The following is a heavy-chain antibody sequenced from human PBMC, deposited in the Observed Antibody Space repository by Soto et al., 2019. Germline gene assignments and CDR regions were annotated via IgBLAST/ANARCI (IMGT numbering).Heavy chain of an antibody. V-gene: IGHV5-51*01. CDR2: IYPGDSDT. CDR1: GYSFTIYW. J-gene: IGHJ5*02. CDR3: ARQFFSNWFDP. Sequence: GHSLKISCKGSGYSFTIYWIGWVRQMPGKGLEWMGIIYPGDSDTRYSPSFQGQVTISADKSISTAYLQWSSLKASDTAMYYCARQFFSNWFDPWGQGTLVTVSS.